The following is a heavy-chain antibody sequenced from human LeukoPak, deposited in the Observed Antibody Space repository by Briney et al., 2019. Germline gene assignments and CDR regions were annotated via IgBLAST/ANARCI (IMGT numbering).Heavy chain of an antibody. CDR1: GFTFSSYS. CDR3: ARDIMVYAIDWFDP. CDR2: ISSSSSTI. V-gene: IGHV3-48*04. J-gene: IGHJ5*02. Sequence: GGSLRLSCAASGFTFSSYSMNWVRQAPGKGLEWVSYISSSSSTIYYADSVKGRFTISRDNAKNSLYLQMNSLRAEDTAVYYCARDIMVYAIDWFDPWGQGTLVTVSS. D-gene: IGHD2-8*01.